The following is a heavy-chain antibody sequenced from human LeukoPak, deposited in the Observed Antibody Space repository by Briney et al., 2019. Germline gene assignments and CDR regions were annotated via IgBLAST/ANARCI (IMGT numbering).Heavy chain of an antibody. CDR2: ISWNSGSI. V-gene: IGHV3-9*01. CDR3: AKVAAGTIYHAFDM. D-gene: IGHD6-13*01. CDR1: GFTFDDYA. Sequence: PGRSLRLSCAASGFTFDDYAMHWVRQAPGKGLEWVSGISWNSGSIGYADSVKGRFTISRDNAKNSLYLQMNSLRAEDTALYYCAKVAAGTIYHAFDMWGQGTMVTVSS. J-gene: IGHJ3*02.